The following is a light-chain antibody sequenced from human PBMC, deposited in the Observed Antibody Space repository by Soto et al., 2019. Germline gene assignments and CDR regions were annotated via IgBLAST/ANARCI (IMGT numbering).Light chain of an antibody. Sequence: QSVLTQPPSVSGAPGQRVTISCTGSSSNIGAGYDVHWYQQLPGTAPKLLIYGNSNRPSGVPDRFSGSKSGTSASLAITGLQAEDEADYYCQSYDSSLSLNGVFGGGTKVTVL. CDR3: QSYDSSLSLNGV. CDR2: GNS. V-gene: IGLV1-40*01. CDR1: SSNIGAGYD. J-gene: IGLJ3*02.